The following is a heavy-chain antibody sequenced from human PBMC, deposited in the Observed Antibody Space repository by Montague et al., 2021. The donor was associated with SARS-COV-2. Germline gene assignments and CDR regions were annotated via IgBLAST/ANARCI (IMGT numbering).Heavy chain of an antibody. CDR3: AKDGRLTYDILTGYYFPDYYYYGMDV. CDR1: GFTFSSYG. V-gene: IGHV3-33*06. CDR2: IWYDGSNK. Sequence: SRSLSLDASGFTFSSYGMHWVRQAPGKGLEWVAVIWYDGSNKYYADSVKGRFTISRDNSKSTLYLQMNSLRAEDTAVYYCAKDGRLTYDILTGYYFPDYYYYGMDVWGQGTTVTVSS. J-gene: IGHJ6*02. D-gene: IGHD3-9*01.